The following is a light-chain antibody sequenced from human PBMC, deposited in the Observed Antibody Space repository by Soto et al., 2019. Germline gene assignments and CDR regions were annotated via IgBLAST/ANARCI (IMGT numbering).Light chain of an antibody. CDR2: GAS. CDR1: QSVSSSY. Sequence: EIVLTQSPGTLSLSPGERATLSCRASQSVSSSYLAWYQQKPGQAPRLLIYGASSRATGIPDRFSGSGSGTDFTLTISRLGPEDFAVYYCQQYGSSPWYTFGQGTKLEIK. V-gene: IGKV3-20*01. J-gene: IGKJ2*01. CDR3: QQYGSSPWYT.